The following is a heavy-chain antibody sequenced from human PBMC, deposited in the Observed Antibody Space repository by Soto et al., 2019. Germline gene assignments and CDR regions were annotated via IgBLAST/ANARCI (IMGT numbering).Heavy chain of an antibody. CDR3: AREESGAAAGQFLDY. V-gene: IGHV3-33*01. J-gene: IGHJ4*02. CDR1: GFTFSSYG. D-gene: IGHD6-13*01. CDR2: IWYDGSNK. Sequence: QVQLVESGGGVVQPGRSLRLSCAASGFTFSSYGMHWFRQAPGKGREWVAVIWYDGSNKYYADSVKGRFTISRDNSKNTLYLQMKSVRAEDRAVYYGAREESGAAAGQFLDYWGQGTLVTVSS.